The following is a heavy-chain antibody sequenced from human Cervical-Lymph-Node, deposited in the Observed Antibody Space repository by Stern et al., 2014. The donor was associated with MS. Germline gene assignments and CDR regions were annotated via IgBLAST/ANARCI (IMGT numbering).Heavy chain of an antibody. V-gene: IGHV1-46*01. CDR3: ARRTSASSLDY. Sequence: VQLLESGAEVKKPGASVNVSCKASGYTFTTYYLHWVRQAPGEGLEWLGGIHPNGGPTIYAQQFQGRVTMTRDTSTSTVYMELSSLRSEDTATYYCARRTSASSLDYWGQGTLVTVSS. CDR1: GYTFTTYY. D-gene: IGHD6-13*01. CDR2: IHPNGGPT. J-gene: IGHJ4*02.